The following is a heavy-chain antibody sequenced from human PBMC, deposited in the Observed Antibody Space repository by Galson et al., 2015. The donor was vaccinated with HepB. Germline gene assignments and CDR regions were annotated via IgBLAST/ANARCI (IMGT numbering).Heavy chain of an antibody. CDR2: FDPEDGET. V-gene: IGHV1-24*01. CDR1: GYTLTELS. Sequence: SVKVSCKVSGYTLTELSMHWVRQAPGKGLEWMGGFDPEDGETIYAQKFQGRVTMTEDTSTDTAYMELSSLRSEDTAVYYCATRQHWEDPMDVWGQGTTVTVSS. J-gene: IGHJ6*02. CDR3: ATRQHWEDPMDV. D-gene: IGHD1-26*01.